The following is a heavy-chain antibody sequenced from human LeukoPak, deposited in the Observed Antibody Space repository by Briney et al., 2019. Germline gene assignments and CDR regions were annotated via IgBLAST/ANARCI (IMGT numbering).Heavy chain of an antibody. V-gene: IGHV3-48*03. CDR2: ISGSGSTI. D-gene: IGHD3-10*01. CDR1: GFTFSSYE. J-gene: IGHJ4*02. CDR3: AREEDHYYGSGRPPGY. Sequence: GGSLRLSCAASGFTFSSYEMNWVRQAPGKGLEWVSYISGSGSTIHYADSVKGRFTISRDNAKNSLYLQMNSLRAEDTAVHYCAREEDHYYGSGRPPGYWGRGTLVTVSS.